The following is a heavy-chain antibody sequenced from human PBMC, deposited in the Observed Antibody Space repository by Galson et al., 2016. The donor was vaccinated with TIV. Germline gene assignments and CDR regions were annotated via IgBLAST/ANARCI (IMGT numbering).Heavy chain of an antibody. Sequence: KVSCKVSGDPLSDLSMHWVRQAPGKGLEWMAGFDPEQHKKIYAQKLEGRVTLTDDTSTDTAFLELSSLSFEDTAVYYCASVAWFPGLSLDNWGQGTLVIVSS. CDR1: GDPLSDLS. J-gene: IGHJ4*02. CDR2: FDPEQHKK. CDR3: ASVAWFPGLSLDN. D-gene: IGHD2/OR15-2a*01. V-gene: IGHV1-24*01.